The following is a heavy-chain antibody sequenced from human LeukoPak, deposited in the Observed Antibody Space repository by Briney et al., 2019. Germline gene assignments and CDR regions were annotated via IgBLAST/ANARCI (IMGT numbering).Heavy chain of an antibody. V-gene: IGHV4-61*02. CDR2: IYTSGST. Sequence: KPSQTLSLTCTVSGDSISSGSYYWSWIRQPAGKGLEWIGRIYTSGSTNYNPSLKSRVTISVDTSKNQFSLKLSSVTAADTAVYYCVRPYYFGSKSWRAVDIWGQGTMVTVSS. J-gene: IGHJ3*02. CDR3: VRPYYFGSKSWRAVDI. CDR1: GDSISSGSYY. D-gene: IGHD3-10*01.